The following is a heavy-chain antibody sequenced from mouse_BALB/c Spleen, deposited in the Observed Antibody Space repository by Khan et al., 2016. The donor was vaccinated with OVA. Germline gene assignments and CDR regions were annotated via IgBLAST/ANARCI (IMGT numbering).Heavy chain of an antibody. D-gene: IGHD1-1*01. CDR2: IGPGSGSA. V-gene: IGHV1S41*01. CDR3: ATSNYYGRGLYAMDY. Sequence: DLVEPGASVKLSCKASGYTFTSYWINWIKERPGQGLEWIGQIGPGSGSAYYNDLFKGKATLTVDTSSSTVYIQLSSLSSEDSAVYFCATSNYYGRGLYAMDYWGQGTSVTVSS. CDR1: GYTFTSYW. J-gene: IGHJ4*01.